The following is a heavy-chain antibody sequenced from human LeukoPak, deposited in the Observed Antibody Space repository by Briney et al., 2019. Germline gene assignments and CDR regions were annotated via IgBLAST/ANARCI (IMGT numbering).Heavy chain of an antibody. CDR2: IIPTFGTA. Sequence: SVKVSCKASGGTFSSYAISWVRQAPGQGLEWMGGIIPTFGTANYAQKFQGRVTITADKSTSTAYMELSSLRSEDTAVYYCARSQGTVVTAIDYYYYYMDVWGKGTTVTVSS. D-gene: IGHD2-21*02. J-gene: IGHJ6*03. V-gene: IGHV1-69*06. CDR1: GGTFSSYA. CDR3: ARSQGTVVTAIDYYYYYMDV.